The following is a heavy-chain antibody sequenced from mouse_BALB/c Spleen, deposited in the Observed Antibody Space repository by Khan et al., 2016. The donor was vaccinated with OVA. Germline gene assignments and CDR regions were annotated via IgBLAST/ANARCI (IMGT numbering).Heavy chain of an antibody. J-gene: IGHJ2*01. CDR1: GYTFTDYA. Sequence: QVQLKESGPELVRPGVSVKISCKGSGYTFTDYALHWVKQSHAESLEWIGLISTYSGNTNYKQKFRGKATVTVDKSSSTAYMELARLTSEDSAISYCTRPAYDGYYDYWGQGTTLTVSS. CDR3: TRPAYDGYYDY. V-gene: IGHV1S137*01. D-gene: IGHD2-3*01. CDR2: ISTYSGNT.